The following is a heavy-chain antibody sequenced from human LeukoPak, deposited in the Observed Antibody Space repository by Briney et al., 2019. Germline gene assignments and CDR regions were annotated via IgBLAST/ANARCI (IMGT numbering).Heavy chain of an antibody. J-gene: IGHJ4*02. CDR2: IRSKAYGGTT. CDR3: TTGGSYLDFDY. D-gene: IGHD1-26*01. V-gene: IGHV3-49*04. Sequence: GGSLRLSCTASGFTFGDYAMSWVRQAPGKGLEWVGFIRSKAYGGTTEYAASVKGRFTISRDDSKSIACLQMNSLKTEDTAVYYCTTGGSYLDFDYWGQGTLVTVSS. CDR1: GFTFGDYA.